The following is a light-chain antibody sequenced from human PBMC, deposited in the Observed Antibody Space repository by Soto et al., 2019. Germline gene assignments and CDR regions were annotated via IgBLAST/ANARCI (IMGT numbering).Light chain of an antibody. J-gene: IGKJ2*01. V-gene: IGKV2-30*01. CDR1: QSLLFYDGNTY. Sequence: DVVMSQSPLSLPVTFGQPASIACRSSQSLLFYDGNTYLSWFQQRPGQSPRRLIYKVSNRDSGVPDRFSGSVSGTDFTLKISRVEAEDIGVYYCMQGTHWPYTFGQGTRLEIK. CDR2: KVS. CDR3: MQGTHWPYT.